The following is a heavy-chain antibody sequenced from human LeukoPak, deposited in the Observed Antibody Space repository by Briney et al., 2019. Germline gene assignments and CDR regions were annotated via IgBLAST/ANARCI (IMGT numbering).Heavy chain of an antibody. CDR1: GFSFSDYY. CDR2: IGSNGDPF. CDR3: ARDLCSVSCFLVLPDY. V-gene: IGHV3-11*04. J-gene: IGHJ4*02. Sequence: SGGSLRLSCAASGFSFSDYYMHWIRQTPGKGLEWLAYIGSNGDPFYYGDSVKGRFTISRDNAKRSLFLQLNNLSAEDTAVYYCARDLCSVSCFLVLPDYWGQGTLVTVS. D-gene: IGHD2/OR15-2a*01.